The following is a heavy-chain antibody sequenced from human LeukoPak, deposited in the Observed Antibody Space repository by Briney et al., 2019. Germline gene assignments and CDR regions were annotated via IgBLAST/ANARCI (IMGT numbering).Heavy chain of an antibody. CDR2: IYTSGST. CDR3: ARGGGYNWFDP. V-gene: IGHV4-61*02. D-gene: IGHD3-16*01. CDR1: GGSISSGSYY. J-gene: IGHJ5*02. Sequence: SETLSLTCTVSGGSISSGSYYWSWIRQPAGQGLEWIGRIYTSGSTNYNPSLKSRVTISVDTSKNQFSLKLSSVTAADTAVYYCARGGGYNWFDPWGQGTLVTVSS.